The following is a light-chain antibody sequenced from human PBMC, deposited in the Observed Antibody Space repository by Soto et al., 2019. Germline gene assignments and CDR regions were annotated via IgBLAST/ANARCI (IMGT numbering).Light chain of an antibody. CDR2: DAS. CDR1: QSVSSSY. J-gene: IGKJ1*01. V-gene: IGKV3-11*01. CDR3: LQDHDDSWT. Sequence: EIVLTQSPGSLSLTPGERATLSCRASQSVSSSYLAWYQQKPGQAPRLLIYDASNRATGIPARFSGSGSGTDFTLTISSLEPEDFATYYCLQDHDDSWTFGQGTKVDIK.